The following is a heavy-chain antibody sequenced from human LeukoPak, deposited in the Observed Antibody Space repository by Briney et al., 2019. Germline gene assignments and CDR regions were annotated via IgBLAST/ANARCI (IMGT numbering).Heavy chain of an antibody. J-gene: IGHJ6*03. Sequence: SETLSLTCAVYGGSSSGYYWSWIRQPPGKGLEWIGEINHSGSTNYNPSLKSRVTISVDTSKNQFSLKLSSVTAADTAVYYCARARIVVVVAATRTPTRNYYYYMDVWGKGTTVTVSS. D-gene: IGHD2-15*01. CDR2: INHSGST. V-gene: IGHV4-34*01. CDR1: GGSSSGYY. CDR3: ARARIVVVVAATRTPTRNYYYYMDV.